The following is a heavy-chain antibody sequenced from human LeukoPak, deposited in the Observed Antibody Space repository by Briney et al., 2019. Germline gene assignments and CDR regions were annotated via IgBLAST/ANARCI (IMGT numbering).Heavy chain of an antibody. CDR3: ATAHCSTTNCYKLDY. J-gene: IGHJ4*02. CDR1: GFSFSSYA. D-gene: IGHD2-2*02. V-gene: IGHV3-23*01. CDR2: LSGSGGSA. Sequence: PGGSLRLSCAASGFSFSSYAMSWVRQAPGKGLEWVSILSGSGGSAYYADSVKGRFTISRDNSKNTLYLQMDSLRAEDTAVYYCATAHCSTTNCYKLDYWGQGTLVTVSS.